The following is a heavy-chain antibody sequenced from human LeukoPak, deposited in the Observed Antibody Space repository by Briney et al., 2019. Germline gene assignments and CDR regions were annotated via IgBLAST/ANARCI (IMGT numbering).Heavy chain of an antibody. D-gene: IGHD6-13*01. Sequence: GGSLRLSCAASGFTFSTYGMTWVRQAPGKGLEWVSSISGSGGSTYYADSVKGRFNISRDKPKNTLYLQMSSLSPEDTAVYYCAKDTGVVAAGASAFDYWGQGTLVTVSS. J-gene: IGHJ4*02. CDR3: AKDTGVVAAGASAFDY. CDR2: ISGSGGST. CDR1: GFTFSTYG. V-gene: IGHV3-23*01.